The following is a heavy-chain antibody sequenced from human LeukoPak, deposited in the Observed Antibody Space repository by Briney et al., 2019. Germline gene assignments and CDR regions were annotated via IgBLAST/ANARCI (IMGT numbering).Heavy chain of an antibody. V-gene: IGHV4-34*01. J-gene: IGHJ4*02. D-gene: IGHD2-2*01. CDR3: ARGALSFDFDY. CDR2: INHSGST. Sequence: LETLSLTCAVYGGSFSGYYWSWIRQPPGKGLEWIGEINHSGSTNYNPSLKSRVTISVDTSKNQFSLKLSSVTAADTAVYYCARGALSFDFDYWGQGTLVTVSS. CDR1: GGSFSGYY.